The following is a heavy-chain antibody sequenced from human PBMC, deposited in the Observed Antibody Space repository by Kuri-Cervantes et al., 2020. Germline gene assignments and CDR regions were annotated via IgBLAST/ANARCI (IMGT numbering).Heavy chain of an antibody. J-gene: IGHJ6*03. D-gene: IGHD6-6*01. CDR2: IGTAGDT. CDR3: AKGTTTSIAARLGYYYYMDV. V-gene: IGHV3-13*01. CDR1: GFTFSSYD. Sequence: GESLKISCAASGFTFSSYDMHWVRQATGKGLEWVSAIGTAGDTYYPGSVKGRFTISRDNSKNTLYLQVNSLRAEDTAVYYCAKGTTTSIAARLGYYYYMDVWGKGTTVTVSS.